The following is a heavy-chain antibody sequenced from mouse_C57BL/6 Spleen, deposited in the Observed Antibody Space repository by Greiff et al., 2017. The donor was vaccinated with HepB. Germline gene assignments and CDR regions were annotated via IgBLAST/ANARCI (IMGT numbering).Heavy chain of an antibody. D-gene: IGHD2-9*01. J-gene: IGHJ3*01. CDR1: GYAFSSSW. CDR3: ARSYYGYNGAY. Sequence: VQLKESGPELVKPGASVKISCKASGYAFSSSWMNWVKQRPGKGLEWIGRIYPGDGDTNYNGKFKGKATLTADKSSSTAYMQLSSLTSEDSAVYFCARSYYGYNGAYWGQGTLVTVSA. CDR2: IYPGDGDT. V-gene: IGHV1-82*01.